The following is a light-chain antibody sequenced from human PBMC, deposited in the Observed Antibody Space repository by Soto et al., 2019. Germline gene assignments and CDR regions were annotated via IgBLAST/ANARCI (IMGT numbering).Light chain of an antibody. CDR2: GAS. V-gene: IGKV3-20*01. Sequence: EIVLTQSPGTLSLSPGERATLSCRASQSVSSSYLAWYQQKPGQAPRLLIYGASSRATGIPDRFSGSGSGTDFPLTISRLEPEPFAVYYCQQYGSSPPYTFGQGTKLETK. J-gene: IGKJ2*01. CDR3: QQYGSSPPYT. CDR1: QSVSSSY.